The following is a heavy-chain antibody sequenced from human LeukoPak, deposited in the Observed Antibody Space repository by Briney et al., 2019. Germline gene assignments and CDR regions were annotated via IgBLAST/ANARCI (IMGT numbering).Heavy chain of an antibody. CDR1: GYTFNSYG. V-gene: IGHV1-18*01. Sequence: ASVKVSCKPSGYTFNSYGIIWVRQAPGQGLEWMGWISAYNGNTNYAQKVQGRVTMTTDTSTSTAYMELRSLRSDDTAVYYCARADIRAIASSGWYGFDYWGQGTLVTVSS. D-gene: IGHD6-19*01. CDR2: ISAYNGNT. CDR3: ARADIRAIASSGWYGFDY. J-gene: IGHJ4*02.